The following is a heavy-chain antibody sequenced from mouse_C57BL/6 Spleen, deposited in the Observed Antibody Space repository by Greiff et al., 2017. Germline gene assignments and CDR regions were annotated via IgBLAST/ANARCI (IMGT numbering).Heavy chain of an antibody. CDR2: IRLKSDNYAT. CDR1: GFTFSNYW. Sequence: VQLKESGGGLVQPGGSMKLSCVASGFTFSNYWMNWVRQSPEKGLEWVAQIRLKSDNYATHYAESVKGRFTISRDDSKSSVYLQMNNLRAEDTGIYYCTEDGPLYYYAMDYWGQGTSVTVSS. D-gene: IGHD2-3*01. J-gene: IGHJ4*01. V-gene: IGHV6-3*01. CDR3: TEDGPLYYYAMDY.